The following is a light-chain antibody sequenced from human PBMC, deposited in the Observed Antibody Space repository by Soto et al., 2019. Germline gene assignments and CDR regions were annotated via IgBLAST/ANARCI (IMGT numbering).Light chain of an antibody. V-gene: IGKV3-20*01. Sequence: EIVVTQSPGTLSLSPGERATLSCRASQSVSNNYLAWYQQKSGQAPRLLIYGASNRATGIPDRFSGSGSGTDFTLTISRLEPEDFAVYYCQKYGSSPFTFGQGTKLEIK. CDR2: GAS. CDR1: QSVSNNY. CDR3: QKYGSSPFT. J-gene: IGKJ2*01.